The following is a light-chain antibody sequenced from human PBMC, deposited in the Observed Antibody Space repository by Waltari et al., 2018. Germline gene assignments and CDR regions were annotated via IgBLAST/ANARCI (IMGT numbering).Light chain of an antibody. V-gene: IGLV1-40*01. CDR3: QSYDSSLSGYV. J-gene: IGLJ1*01. CDR2: GNR. CDR1: SSNIGAGYD. Sequence: QSVLTQPPSVSGAPGQRVTIPCTGSSSNIGAGYDVNWYQQLPRTAPKLLIFGNRYWPSGVPDRFSGSKSGTSASLAITGLQADDEADYYCQSYDSSLSGYVFGTGTKVTVL.